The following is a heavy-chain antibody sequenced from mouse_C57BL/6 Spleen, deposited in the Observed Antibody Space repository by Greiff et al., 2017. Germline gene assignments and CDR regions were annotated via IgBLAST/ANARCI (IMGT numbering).Heavy chain of an antibody. CDR2: IRSKSSNYAT. V-gene: IGHV10-3*01. Sequence: EVKLMESGGGLVQPKGSLKLSCAASGFTFNTYAMHWVRQAPGKGLEWAARIRSKSSNYATYYADSVKDRFTISRDDSQSMLYLQMNNLKTEDTAMYYCVRDGAVVAKNAMDYWGQGTSVTVSS. D-gene: IGHD1-1*01. J-gene: IGHJ4*01. CDR3: VRDGAVVAKNAMDY. CDR1: GFTFNTYA.